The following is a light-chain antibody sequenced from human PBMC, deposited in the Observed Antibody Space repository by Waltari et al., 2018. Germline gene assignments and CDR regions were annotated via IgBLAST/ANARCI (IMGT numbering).Light chain of an antibody. J-gene: IGLJ3*02. CDR3: SSFTRTNSWV. CDR2: DVN. V-gene: IGLV2-14*03. CDR1: SSDVGGYNY. Sequence: HSALAQPASVSGSPGQSITISCTGTSSDVGGYNYVSWYQQHPGKAPRLMIYDVNNRPSGVSHRFSASKSGNTASLTISGLQAEDEADYYCSSFTRTNSWVFGGGTKLTVL.